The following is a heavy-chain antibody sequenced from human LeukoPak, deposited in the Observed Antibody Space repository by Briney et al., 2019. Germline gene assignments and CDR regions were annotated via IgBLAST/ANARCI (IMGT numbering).Heavy chain of an antibody. CDR2: IYSGGNT. D-gene: IGHD1-14*01. V-gene: IGHV3-53*01. CDR3: ARGFNRGFDP. J-gene: IGHJ5*02. CDR1: GFTFSSYG. Sequence: PGGSLRLSWAASGFTFSSYGMHWVRQAPGKGLEWVSLIYSGGNTYYADSVRGRFTISRDNSKNTLHLQMNSLRVEDTAVYYCARGFNRGFDPWGQGTLVTVSS.